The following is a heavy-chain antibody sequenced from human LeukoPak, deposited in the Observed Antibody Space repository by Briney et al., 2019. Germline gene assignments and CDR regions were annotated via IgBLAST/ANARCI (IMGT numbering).Heavy chain of an antibody. CDR3: AREMVVGATRAFDP. D-gene: IGHD1-26*01. V-gene: IGHV1-3*01. Sequence: ASVKVSCKASGYTFTSYAVHWVRQAPGQRLEWMGWINAGNGYTKYSQKFQGRVTITRDTSASTAYMELSSLRSEDTAVYYCAREMVVGATRAFDPWGQGTLVTVSS. CDR1: GYTFTSYA. CDR2: INAGNGYT. J-gene: IGHJ5*02.